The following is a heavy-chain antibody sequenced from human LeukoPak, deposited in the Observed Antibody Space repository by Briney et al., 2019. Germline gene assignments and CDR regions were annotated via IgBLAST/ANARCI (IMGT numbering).Heavy chain of an antibody. J-gene: IGHJ6*03. D-gene: IGHD2-2*01. CDR3: ARQGLGDIVVVPAAIGMESGDYYYYYMDV. CDR2: IYHSGST. Sequence: SETLSLTCTVSGGSISSSSYYWGWIRQPPGKGLEWIGSIYHSGSTYYNPSLKSRVTISVDTSKNQFSLKLSSVTAADTAVYYCARQGLGDIVVVPAAIGMESGDYYYYYMDVWGKGTTVTVSS. V-gene: IGHV4-39*01. CDR1: GGSISSSSYY.